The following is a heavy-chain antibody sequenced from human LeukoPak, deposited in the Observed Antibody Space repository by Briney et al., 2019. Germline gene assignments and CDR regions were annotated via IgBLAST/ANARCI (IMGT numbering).Heavy chain of an antibody. Sequence: PGRSLRLSCAASGFTFSSYAMHWVRQAPGKGLEWVAVISYDGSNKYYADSVKGRFTISRDNSKNTLYLQMNSLRAEDTAVYYRARDSLEQWLNYWGQGTLVTVSS. CDR2: ISYDGSNK. V-gene: IGHV3-30-3*01. CDR3: ARDSLEQWLNY. D-gene: IGHD6-19*01. CDR1: GFTFSSYA. J-gene: IGHJ4*02.